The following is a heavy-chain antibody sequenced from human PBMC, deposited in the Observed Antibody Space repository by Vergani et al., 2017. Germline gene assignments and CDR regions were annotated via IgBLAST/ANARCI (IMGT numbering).Heavy chain of an antibody. V-gene: IGHV3-23*01. Sequence: EVQLLESGGGLVQPGGSLRLSCAASGFTFSSCAMSWVRQAPGKGLEWVSAISGSGGSTYYADSVKGRFTISRDNSKNTLYLQMNSLRAEDTAVYYCAKDPLWFQDSSGFDYWGQGTLVTVSS. CDR1: GFTFSSCA. J-gene: IGHJ4*02. D-gene: IGHD3-22*01. CDR2: ISGSGGST. CDR3: AKDPLWFQDSSGFDY.